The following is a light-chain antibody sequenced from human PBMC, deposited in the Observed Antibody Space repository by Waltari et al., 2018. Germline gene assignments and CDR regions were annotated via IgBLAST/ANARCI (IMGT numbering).Light chain of an antibody. CDR2: RAS. Sequence: DIQMTQSPSSLSASVGDTVTITCQASQGIGNNLNWYQQKPGKAPKLLIYRASSLQSGIPSRFSGSGSGTDFTLTISSLQPEDFANYYCQQGYSYPYSFGQGTKVEIK. J-gene: IGKJ2*03. CDR1: QGIGNN. V-gene: IGKV1-16*01. CDR3: QQGYSYPYS.